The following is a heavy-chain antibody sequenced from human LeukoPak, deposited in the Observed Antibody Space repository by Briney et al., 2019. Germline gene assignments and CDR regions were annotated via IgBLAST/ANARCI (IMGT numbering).Heavy chain of an antibody. Sequence: GGSLRLSCAASGFTFSSYAMHWVRQAPGKGLEWVAVISYDGSNKYYADSVKGRFTISRDNSKNTLYLQMNSLRAEDTAVYYCARGSYYDSSGYYYVATVDDYWGQGTLVTVSS. V-gene: IGHV3-30-3*01. J-gene: IGHJ4*02. CDR1: GFTFSSYA. CDR2: ISYDGSNK. CDR3: ARGSYYDSSGYYYVATVDDY. D-gene: IGHD3-22*01.